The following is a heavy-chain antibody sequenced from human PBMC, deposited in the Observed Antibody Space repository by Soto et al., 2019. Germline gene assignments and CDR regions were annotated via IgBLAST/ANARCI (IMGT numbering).Heavy chain of an antibody. V-gene: IGHV5-51*01. D-gene: IGHD2-21*02. J-gene: IGHJ6*02. CDR1: GYSFTSYW. CDR3: ARVAYCGGDCYGKAYYYYYGMDV. Sequence: GESLKISCKGSGYSFTSYWIGWVRQMPGKGLEWMGIIYPGDSDTRYSPSFQGQVTISADKSISTAYLQWSSLKASDTAMYYCARVAYCGGDCYGKAYYYYYGMDVWGQGTTVTVSS. CDR2: IYPGDSDT.